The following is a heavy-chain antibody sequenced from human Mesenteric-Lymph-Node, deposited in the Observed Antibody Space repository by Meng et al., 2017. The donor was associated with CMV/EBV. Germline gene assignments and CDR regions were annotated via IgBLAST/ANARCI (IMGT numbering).Heavy chain of an antibody. V-gene: IGHV3-30*02. CDR1: GFTFSSYG. CDR3: TRDSRYAFHI. Sequence: GESLKISCAASGFTFSSYGIQWVRQAPGKGLEWVAFIGNDGNPKYYADSVKGRFTISRDNAKNTLFLQLNSLRAEDTAVYYCTRDSRYAFHIWGQGTMVTVSS. J-gene: IGHJ3*02. CDR2: IGNDGNPK. D-gene: IGHD2/OR15-2a*01.